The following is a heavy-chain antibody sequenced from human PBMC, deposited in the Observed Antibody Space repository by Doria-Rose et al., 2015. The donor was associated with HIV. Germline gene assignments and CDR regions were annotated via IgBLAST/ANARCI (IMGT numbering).Heavy chain of an antibody. V-gene: IGHV4-4*09. J-gene: IGHJ6*03. CDR3: ARFRPSRGIYYSLDV. CDR2: IYSSGST. Sequence: AETLSLTCTVSGGSISSYYWNWIRQPPGKGLEWIGYIYSSGSTHYNPSLKSRVTISIDTSKNQFSLKLSSVTAADTAVYYCARFRPSRGIYYSLDVWGKGTTVTVSS. CDR1: GGSISSYY. D-gene: IGHD3-10*01.